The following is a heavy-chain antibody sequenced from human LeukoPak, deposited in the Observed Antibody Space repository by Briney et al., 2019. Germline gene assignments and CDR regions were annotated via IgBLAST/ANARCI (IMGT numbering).Heavy chain of an antibody. D-gene: IGHD3-3*01. J-gene: IGHJ4*02. Sequence: GSLRLSCAASGFNFGAYGMHWVRQAPGKGLEWVAFIRYDGADKYYADSVRGRFTISRDDSDKTLYLRMNSLRTEDTAVYYCAKEFLERLHLDYWGQGTLVSVSS. V-gene: IGHV3-30*02. CDR2: IRYDGADK. CDR3: AKEFLERLHLDY. CDR1: GFNFGAYG.